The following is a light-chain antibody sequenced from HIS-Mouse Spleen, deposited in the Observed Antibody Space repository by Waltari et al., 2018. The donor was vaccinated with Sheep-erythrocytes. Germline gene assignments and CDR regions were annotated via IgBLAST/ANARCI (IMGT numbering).Light chain of an antibody. V-gene: IGLV2-23*01. CDR1: SSDAGRYNL. J-gene: IGLJ3*02. CDR2: EGS. Sequence: QSALTQPASVSGSPGPPISISCTGTSSDAGRYNLVSWYQQHPGKAPKLMIYEGSKLPSGVSNRFSGSKSGNTASLTISGLQAEDEADYYCCSYAGSSTPWVFGGGTKLTVL. CDR3: CSYAGSSTPWV.